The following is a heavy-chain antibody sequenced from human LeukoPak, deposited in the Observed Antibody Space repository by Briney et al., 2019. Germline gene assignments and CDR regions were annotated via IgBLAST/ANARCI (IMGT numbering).Heavy chain of an antibody. J-gene: IGHJ3*02. CDR2: MNPNSGNT. V-gene: IGHV1-8*01. D-gene: IGHD4-11*01. CDR3: VRGDLPTTVLNDPFHM. CDR1: GYTFRTYD. Sequence: ASVKVSCKASGYTFRTYDINWVRQAPGQGLEWLGWMNPNSGNTGYAPKFQGRVAMTRVTSINTAYMELFSLRSEDTAVYFCVRGDLPTTVLNDPFHMWGQGTMVTVSS.